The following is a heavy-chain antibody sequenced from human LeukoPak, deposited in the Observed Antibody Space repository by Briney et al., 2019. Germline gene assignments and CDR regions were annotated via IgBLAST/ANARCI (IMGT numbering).Heavy chain of an antibody. V-gene: IGHV1-18*01. CDR2: ISAYNGNT. CDR3: ARISCSGGSCYFDY. J-gene: IGHJ4*02. Sequence: GASVTVSCKASGYTFTSYGISWVRQAPGQGLEWMGWISAYNGNTNYAQKLQGRVTMTTDTSTSTAYMELRSLRSDDTAVYYCARISCSGGSCYFDYWGQGTLVTVSS. D-gene: IGHD2-15*01. CDR1: GYTFTSYG.